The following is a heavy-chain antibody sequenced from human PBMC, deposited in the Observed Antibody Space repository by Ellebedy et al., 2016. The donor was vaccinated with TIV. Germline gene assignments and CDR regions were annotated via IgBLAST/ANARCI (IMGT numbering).Heavy chain of an antibody. CDR2: INQEGSEK. V-gene: IGHV3-7*01. J-gene: IGHJ4*02. CDR3: AKLAGVHPWYFDY. CDR1: EFAFETDW. Sequence: PGGSLRLSCAASEFAFETDWMTWVRQAPGKGLEWVANINQEGSEKSYVAFVKGRFTIFRDNAKSSLYLQMNSLRAEDTAVYYCAKLAGVHPWYFDYWGQGTLVTVSS. D-gene: IGHD2-15*01.